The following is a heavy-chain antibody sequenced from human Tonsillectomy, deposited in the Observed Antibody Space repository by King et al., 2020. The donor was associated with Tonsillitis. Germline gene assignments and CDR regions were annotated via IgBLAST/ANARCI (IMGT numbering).Heavy chain of an antibody. CDR1: GFTFSSYG. D-gene: IGHD1-26*01. CDR3: ARGGGVPGPPNYYYYGMDV. V-gene: IGHV3-30*03. CDR2: ISYDGSNK. J-gene: IGHJ6*02. Sequence: QLVQSGGGVVQPGRSLRLSCAASGFTFSSYGMHWVRQAPGKGLEWVAVISYDGSNKYYADSVKGRFTISRDNSKNTLYLQMNSLRVEDTAVYYCARGGGVPGPPNYYYYGMDVWGQGTTVTVSS.